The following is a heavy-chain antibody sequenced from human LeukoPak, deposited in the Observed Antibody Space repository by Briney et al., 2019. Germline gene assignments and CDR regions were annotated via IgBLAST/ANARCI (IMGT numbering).Heavy chain of an antibody. CDR1: GFTVRSKY. Sequence: PGGALRLSCAASGFTVRSKYMSWGRQAPGKGLGGGSVIYSGGGTYYAGSVKGRFTISRDNSKNTVYLQMNSLRAEDTAVYYCAGTASNPPHFDYWGQGTLVTVSS. CDR3: AGTASNPPHFDY. CDR2: IYSGGGT. V-gene: IGHV3-53*01. J-gene: IGHJ4*02. D-gene: IGHD4-11*01.